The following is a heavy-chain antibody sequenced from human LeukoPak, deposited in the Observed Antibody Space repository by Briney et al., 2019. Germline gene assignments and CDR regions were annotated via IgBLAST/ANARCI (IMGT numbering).Heavy chain of an antibody. J-gene: IGHJ4*02. CDR2: IYPGDSDT. CDR3: ARQFGSCYSI. D-gene: IGHD2-15*01. CDR1: GYHFTSYW. V-gene: IGHV5-51*01. Sequence: GASLQISCKGSGYHFTSYWIGWVRQMPGKGLEWMGIIYPGDSDTRYGPSFQGQVTISADKSISTAYLQWSSLKASDTAMYYCARQFGSCYSIWGQGTLVTVSS.